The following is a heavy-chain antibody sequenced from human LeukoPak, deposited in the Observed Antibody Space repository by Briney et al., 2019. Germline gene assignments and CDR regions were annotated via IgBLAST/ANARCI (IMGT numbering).Heavy chain of an antibody. CDR2: ISGSGGST. Sequence: GGSLRLSCAASGFTFSSSAMNWVRQAPGKGPEWVSAISGSGGSTYYADSVKGRFTISRDNSKNTLYLQMNSLRAEDTAVYYCAKAPVYHSSSWYVGYFQHWGQGTLVTVSS. CDR1: GFTFSSSA. J-gene: IGHJ1*01. V-gene: IGHV3-23*01. CDR3: AKAPVYHSSSWYVGYFQH. D-gene: IGHD6-13*01.